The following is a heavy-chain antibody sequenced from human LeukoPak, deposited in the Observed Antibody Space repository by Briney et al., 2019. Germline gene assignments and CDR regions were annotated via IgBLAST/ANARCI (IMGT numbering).Heavy chain of an antibody. J-gene: IGHJ4*02. CDR2: ISYDGSNK. CDR1: GFTFSSYA. CDR3: ARSGMVYATDADY. V-gene: IGHV3-30-3*01. D-gene: IGHD2-8*01. Sequence: PGGSLRLSCAASGFTFSSYAMHWVRQAPGKGLEWVAVISYDGSNKYYADSVKGRFTISRDNSKNTLYLQMNSLRAEDTAVYYRARSGMVYATDADYWGQGTLVTVSS.